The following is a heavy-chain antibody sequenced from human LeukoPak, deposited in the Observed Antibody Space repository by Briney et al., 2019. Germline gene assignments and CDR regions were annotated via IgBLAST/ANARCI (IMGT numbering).Heavy chain of an antibody. V-gene: IGHV3-7*01. J-gene: IGHJ4*02. CDR1: GFTFSSYW. Sequence: PGGSLRLSCAASGFTFSSYWMNWVRQAPGKGLEWVANIKQDGSEKYYVDSVKGRFTISRDNAKNSLYLQMNSLRAEDTAVYYCEREGDVLLWFGELYPYFDYWGQGTLVTVSS. D-gene: IGHD3-10*01. CDR2: IKQDGSEK. CDR3: EREGDVLLWFGELYPYFDY.